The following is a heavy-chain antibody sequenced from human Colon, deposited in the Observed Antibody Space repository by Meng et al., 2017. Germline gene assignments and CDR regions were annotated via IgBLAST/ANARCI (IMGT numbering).Heavy chain of an antibody. J-gene: IGHJ5*02. CDR3: ARGIAVADNWFDP. CDR2: ISYSGST. CDR1: GGSSSSGDYY. Sequence: VQLEEAGPGRVKPSQTLSLTCTVSGGSSSSGDYYWSWIRQPPGKGLEWIGYISYSGSTNYNPSLKSRVTISVDTSKNRFSLRLSSVTAADTAVYYCARGIAVADNWFDPWGQGTLVTVSS. D-gene: IGHD6-19*01. V-gene: IGHV4-61*08.